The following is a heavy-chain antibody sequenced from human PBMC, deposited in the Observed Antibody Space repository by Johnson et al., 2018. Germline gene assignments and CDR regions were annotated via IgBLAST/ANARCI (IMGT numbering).Heavy chain of an antibody. CDR2: IYSGGST. CDR3: ARDIGQVIRVSGRGGYYGMDV. CDR1: GFTVSSNY. V-gene: IGHV3-53*01. Sequence: VQLVQSGGGLIQPGGSLRLSCAASGFTVSSNYMSWVRQAPGKGLEWVSVIYSGGSTYYADSVKGRFTIPRDNSKNTLYLPMNSLRAEDTAVYYCARDIGQVIRVSGRGGYYGMDVWGQGTMVTVSS. D-gene: IGHD3-10*01. J-gene: IGHJ6*02.